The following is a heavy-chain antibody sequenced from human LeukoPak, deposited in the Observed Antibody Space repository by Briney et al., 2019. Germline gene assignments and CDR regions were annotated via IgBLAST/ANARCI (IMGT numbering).Heavy chain of an antibody. D-gene: IGHD3-9*01. V-gene: IGHV4-34*01. Sequence: SETLSLTCAVYGGSFSGYHWSWIRQPPGKGLEWIGEINHSGSTNYNPSLKSRVTISVDTSKNQFSLKLSSVTAADTALYFCARTHFDSLGWFDPWGQGTLVTVSS. CDR1: GGSFSGYH. J-gene: IGHJ5*02. CDR2: INHSGST. CDR3: ARTHFDSLGWFDP.